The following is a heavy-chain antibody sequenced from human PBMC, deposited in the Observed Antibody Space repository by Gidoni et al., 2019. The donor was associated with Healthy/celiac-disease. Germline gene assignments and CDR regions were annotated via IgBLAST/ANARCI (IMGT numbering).Heavy chain of an antibody. Sequence: EVQLVQSGAEVNKPGESLKISCKGSGYSCTSYWIGWVRQMPGKGLEWMGIIYPGDSDTRYSPSFQGQVTISADKSISTAYLQWSSLKASDTAMYYCASQRAYCSSTSCLNDAFDIWGQGTMVTVSS. CDR2: IYPGDSDT. CDR3: ASQRAYCSSTSCLNDAFDI. V-gene: IGHV5-51*01. D-gene: IGHD2-2*01. CDR1: GYSCTSYW. J-gene: IGHJ3*02.